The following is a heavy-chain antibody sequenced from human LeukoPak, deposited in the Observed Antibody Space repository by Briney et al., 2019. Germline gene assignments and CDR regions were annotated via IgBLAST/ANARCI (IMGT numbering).Heavy chain of an antibody. CDR3: AKDYYGSGSLFDY. CDR1: GFTVSSNY. J-gene: IGHJ4*02. CDR2: MRYDGSNE. Sequence: GGSLRLSCAASGFTVSSNYMSWVRQAPGKGLEGVAFMRYDGSNEYYADSVKGRLTISRDNSKNTLYLQMNSLRAEDTAVYYCAKDYYGSGSLFDYWGQGTLVTVSS. D-gene: IGHD3-10*01. V-gene: IGHV3-30*02.